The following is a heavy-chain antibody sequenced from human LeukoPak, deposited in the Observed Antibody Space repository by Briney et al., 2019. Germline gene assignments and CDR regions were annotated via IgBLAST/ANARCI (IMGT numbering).Heavy chain of an antibody. CDR3: ARGNILTGYCFDF. V-gene: IGHV4-59*11. CDR1: GASISSHY. D-gene: IGHD3-9*01. CDR2: VIDSVRT. J-gene: IGHJ4*02. Sequence: SETLSLTCTVSGASISSHYWSWLRQPPGKGLEWIGYVIDSVRTKDNPSLQSRLTLSADTSKNEFSLRLSSVTAADTAVYYCARGNILTGYCFDFWGQGALVTVSS.